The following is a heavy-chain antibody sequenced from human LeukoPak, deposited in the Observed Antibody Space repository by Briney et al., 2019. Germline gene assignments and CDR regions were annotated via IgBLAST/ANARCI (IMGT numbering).Heavy chain of an antibody. CDR3: AREAVAGYSFDY. CDR1: GFTFSSYS. Sequence: GSLRLSCAASGFTFSSYSMNWVRQAPGEGLEWVSSISSSSSYIYYADSVKGRFTISRDNAKNSLYLQMNSLRAEDTAVYYCAREAVAGYSFDYWGQGTLVTVSS. V-gene: IGHV3-21*01. D-gene: IGHD6-19*01. J-gene: IGHJ4*02. CDR2: ISSSSSYI.